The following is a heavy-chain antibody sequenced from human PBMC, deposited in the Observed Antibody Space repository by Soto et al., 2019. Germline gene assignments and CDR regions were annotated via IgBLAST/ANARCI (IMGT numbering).Heavy chain of an antibody. V-gene: IGHV3-23*01. Sequence: GGFRQLNWASAEFNTRDSAMSWVRQAPGKGLEWVSAISGSGGSTYYADSVKGRFTISRDNSKNTLYLQMNSLRAEDTAVYYCAKDGSSWSFFDYWVQGTLVTGSS. CDR2: ISGSGGST. J-gene: IGHJ4*02. CDR3: AKDGSSWSFFDY. CDR1: EFNTRDSA. D-gene: IGHD6-13*01.